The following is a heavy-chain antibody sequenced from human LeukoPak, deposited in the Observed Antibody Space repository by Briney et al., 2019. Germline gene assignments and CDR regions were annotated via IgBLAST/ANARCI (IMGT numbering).Heavy chain of an antibody. CDR2: ISYDGSNK. CDR1: GFTFSSYG. D-gene: IGHD4-17*01. CDR3: AKDGDYGDYDYFDY. J-gene: IGHJ4*02. V-gene: IGHV3-30*18. Sequence: GGSLRLSCAASGFTFSSYGMHWVRQAPGKGLEWVAVISYDGSNKYYADSVKGRFTISRDNSKNTLYLQMNSLRAEDTAVYYCAKDGDYGDYDYFDYWGQGTLVTVSS.